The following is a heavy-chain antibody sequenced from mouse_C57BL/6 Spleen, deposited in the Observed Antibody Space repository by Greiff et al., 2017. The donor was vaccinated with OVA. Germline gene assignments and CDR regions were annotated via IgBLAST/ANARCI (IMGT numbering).Heavy chain of an antibody. V-gene: IGHV1-78*01. CDR3: ARDDGYYEGNFDY. D-gene: IGHD2-3*01. J-gene: IGHJ2*01. Sequence: VQVVESDAELVKPGASVKISCKVSGYTFTDHTIHWMKQRPEQGLEWIGYIYPRDGSTKYNEKFKGKATLTADKSSSTAYMQLNSLTSEDSAVYFCARDDGYYEGNFDYWGQGTTLTVSS. CDR1: GYTFTDHT. CDR2: IYPRDGST.